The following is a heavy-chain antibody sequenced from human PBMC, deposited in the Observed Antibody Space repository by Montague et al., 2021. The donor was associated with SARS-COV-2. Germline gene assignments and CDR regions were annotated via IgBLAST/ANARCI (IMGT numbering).Heavy chain of an antibody. CDR2: ISSTGST. V-gene: IGHV4-59*01. J-gene: IGHJ4*02. CDR3: ARCGAQTWFGESVCYLDY. Sequence: SETLSLTCFVSGDSFTYFYWSWIRQSPGKGLEWIGYISSTGSTNYNPSFKSRFTISVDTSENQFSLKVTSVTAADTAVYYCARCGAQTWFGESVCYLDYWGRGTLVTVSS. D-gene: IGHD3-10*01. CDR1: GDSFTYFY.